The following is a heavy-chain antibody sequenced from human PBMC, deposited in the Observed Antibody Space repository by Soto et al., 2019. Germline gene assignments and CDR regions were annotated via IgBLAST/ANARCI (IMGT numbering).Heavy chain of an antibody. J-gene: IGHJ4*02. Sequence: ASVKVSCKASGYTFTSYYMHWVRQAPGQGLEWMGWISAYNGNTNYAQKLQGRVTISVDTSKNQFSLKLSSVTAADTAVYYCARTYGSGSYYYWGQGTLVTVSS. CDR3: ARTYGSGSYYY. CDR2: ISAYNGNT. CDR1: GYTFTSYY. V-gene: IGHV1-18*04. D-gene: IGHD3-10*01.